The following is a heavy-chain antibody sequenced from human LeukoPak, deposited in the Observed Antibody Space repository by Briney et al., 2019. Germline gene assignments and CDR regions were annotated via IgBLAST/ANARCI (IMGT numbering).Heavy chain of an antibody. Sequence: GGSLRLSCAASGFTFSSYAMSWVRQAPGKGLEWVAFIRYDGSNKHYADSVKGRFTISRDNSKNTLYLQMNSLRAEDTAVYYCAKGNSRITMIVVVTPWGQGTLVTVSS. V-gene: IGHV3-30*02. CDR1: GFTFSSYA. D-gene: IGHD3-22*01. CDR3: AKGNSRITMIVVVTP. CDR2: IRYDGSNK. J-gene: IGHJ5*02.